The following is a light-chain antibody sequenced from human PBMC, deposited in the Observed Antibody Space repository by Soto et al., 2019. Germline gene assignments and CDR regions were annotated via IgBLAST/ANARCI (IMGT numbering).Light chain of an antibody. J-gene: IGKJ1*01. Sequence: EFVLTQSPGTLSLSPGERATLSCRASQSVSSSYLAWYQQKPGQAPRLLIYGASSRATGIPDRFSGSGSGTDFTLTISRLESEDFAVYYCQQYGSSPKTFGQGTKVEIK. CDR2: GAS. CDR1: QSVSSSY. V-gene: IGKV3-20*01. CDR3: QQYGSSPKT.